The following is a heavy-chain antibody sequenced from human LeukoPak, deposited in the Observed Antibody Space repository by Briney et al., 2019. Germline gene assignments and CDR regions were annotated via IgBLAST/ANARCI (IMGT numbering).Heavy chain of an antibody. CDR1: GFTFSIYW. J-gene: IGHJ4*02. V-gene: IGHV3-74*01. Sequence: RGSLRLSSAASGFTFSIYWIHWVRHAPGKGLVWVSHINIDGRITSSAHSVKGRFSISTDTTTNTPYLRMNSLRVEDTAVYYCAKTYSSSWYPLGYWGQGTLVTVSS. D-gene: IGHD6-13*01. CDR2: INIDGRIT. CDR3: AKTYSSSWYPLGY.